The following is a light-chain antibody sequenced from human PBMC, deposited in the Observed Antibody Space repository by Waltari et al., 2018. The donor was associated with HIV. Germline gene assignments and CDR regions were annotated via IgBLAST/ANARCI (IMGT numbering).Light chain of an antibody. Sequence: IQMTQSPSSMSASIGDSVTIPCRSSQTIINFLNWYQVTPGKAPKLLIHAASSLQSGVPSRFSGGGSGTEFTLTINSLQAEDFATYYCQQSYHSPPTFGQGTKVEIK. J-gene: IGKJ1*01. V-gene: IGKV1-39*01. CDR3: QQSYHSPPT. CDR2: AAS. CDR1: QTIINF.